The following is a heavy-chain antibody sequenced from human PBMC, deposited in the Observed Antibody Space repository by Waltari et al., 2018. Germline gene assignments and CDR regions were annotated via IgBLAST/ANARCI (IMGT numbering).Heavy chain of an antibody. CDR2: IYYRGST. CDR1: GGSISSYY. Sequence: QVQLQESGPGLVKPSETLSLTCTVSGGSISSYYWSWIRQPPGKGLEWIGYIYYRGSTNYNPSRKSRVTISVDTSKNQFSLKLSSVTAADTAVYYCARDRWEQLAFDYWGQGTLVTVSS. CDR3: ARDRWEQLAFDY. V-gene: IGHV4-59*01. J-gene: IGHJ4*02. D-gene: IGHD6-6*01.